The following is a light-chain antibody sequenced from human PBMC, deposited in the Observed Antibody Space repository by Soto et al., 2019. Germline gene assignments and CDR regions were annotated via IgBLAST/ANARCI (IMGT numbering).Light chain of an antibody. Sequence: QSALTQPASVSGSPGQSITISCTRSDVGSYNLVSWYQQHPGKAPKLMIYEVTKRPSGVSNRFSGSKSGNTASLTISGLQADDEADSYCCSYAASTIHYVFGTGTKVTV. CDR3: CSYAASTIHYV. V-gene: IGLV2-23*02. CDR1: SDVGSYNL. CDR2: EVT. J-gene: IGLJ1*01.